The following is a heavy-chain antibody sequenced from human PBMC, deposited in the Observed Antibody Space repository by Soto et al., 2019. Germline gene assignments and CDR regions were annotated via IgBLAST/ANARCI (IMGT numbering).Heavy chain of an antibody. CDR3: AKARLRLGELMLPSRYYYGMDV. CDR2: ISGSGGST. D-gene: IGHD3-16*01. Sequence: GGSLRLCCAASGFTFSSYAMSWVRQAPGKGLEWVSAISGSGGSTYYADSVKGRFTISRDNSKNTLYLQMNSLRAEDTAVYYCAKARLRLGELMLPSRYYYGMDVSGQGPTVIVSS. CDR1: GFTFSSYA. J-gene: IGHJ6*02. V-gene: IGHV3-23*01.